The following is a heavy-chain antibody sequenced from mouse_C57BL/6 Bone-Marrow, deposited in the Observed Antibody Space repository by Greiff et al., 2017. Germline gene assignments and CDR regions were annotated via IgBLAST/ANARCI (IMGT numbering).Heavy chain of an antibody. CDR3: TTSYYYGSSRYFDV. J-gene: IGHJ1*03. CDR2: IDPENGDT. Sequence: EVQLQQSGAELVRPGASVKLSCTASGFNIKDDYMHWVKQRPEQGLEWIGWIDPENGDTEYASKFQGKATITADTSSNTAYLQLSSLTSEDTAVYYCTTSYYYGSSRYFDVWGTGTTVTVSS. D-gene: IGHD1-1*01. V-gene: IGHV14-4*01. CDR1: GFNIKDDY.